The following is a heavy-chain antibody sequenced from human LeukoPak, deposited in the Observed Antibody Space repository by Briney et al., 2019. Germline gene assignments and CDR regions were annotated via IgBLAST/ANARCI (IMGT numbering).Heavy chain of an antibody. D-gene: IGHD3-10*01. V-gene: IGHV3-74*01. J-gene: IGHJ4*02. CDR3: ARANHYGSDY. CDR1: GFTFSSYW. Sequence: GGSLRLSCAAASGFTFSSYWMHWVRPAPGRGPVWVSGFNNDGRSTGNADSVKGRFTISRDKAKNALYLQMSSLRAEDTAVYYCARANHYGSDYWGQGTLVTVSS. CDR2: FNNDGRST.